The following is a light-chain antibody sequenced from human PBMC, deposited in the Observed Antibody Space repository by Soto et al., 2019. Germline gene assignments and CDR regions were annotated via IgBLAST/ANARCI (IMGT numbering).Light chain of an antibody. J-gene: IGKJ2*01. CDR3: QRYGSSLYT. V-gene: IGKV3-20*01. Sequence: EIVLTQSPGTLSLSPGERATLSCRASQSVSSVSLAWYQQKPGQAPRLLIYGASSRATGIPDRLSGSGSGTDFTLIISRLEPEDFAVYYCQRYGSSLYTFGQGTKLEIK. CDR1: QSVSSVS. CDR2: GAS.